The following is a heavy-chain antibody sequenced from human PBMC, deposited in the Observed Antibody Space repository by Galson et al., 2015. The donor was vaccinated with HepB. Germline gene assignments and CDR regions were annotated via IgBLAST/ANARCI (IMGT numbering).Heavy chain of an antibody. CDR3: ARVESPLGFFGY. D-gene: IGHD7-27*01. J-gene: IGHJ4*02. Sequence: SLRLSCAASGFTFRSYVMSWVCQAPGKGLEWVSAISGSGGSTYYTDSVKGRFTISRDNSKNTLYLQMNSLRAEDTAVYFCARVESPLGFFGYWGQGTLVTVSS. CDR2: ISGSGGST. CDR1: GFTFRSYV. V-gene: IGHV3-23*01.